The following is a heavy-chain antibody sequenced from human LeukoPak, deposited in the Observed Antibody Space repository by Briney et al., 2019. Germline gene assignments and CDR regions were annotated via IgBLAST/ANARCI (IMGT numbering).Heavy chain of an antibody. CDR1: GFTVSSNY. CDR2: IYSGGST. V-gene: IGHV3-53*01. J-gene: IGHJ4*02. CDR3: ARTLNNFGDYGLDY. D-gene: IGHD4-17*01. Sequence: GGSLRLSCAASGFTVSSNYMSWVRQAPGKGLEWVSVIYSGGSTYYADSVKGRFTISRDNSKNTLYLQMNSLRAEDTAVYYCARTLNNFGDYGLDYWGQGTLVTVSS.